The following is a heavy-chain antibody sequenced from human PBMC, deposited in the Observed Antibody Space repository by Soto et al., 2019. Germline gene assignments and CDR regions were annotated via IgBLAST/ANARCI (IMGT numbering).Heavy chain of an antibody. J-gene: IGHJ4*02. CDR3: ARGPLYYFDH. CDR1: GFIFTSYT. CDR2: ISSSSTNI. Sequence: EVQLVESGGGLVKPGGSLRLSCAASGFIFTSYTMNWVRRAPGKGLEWVSSISSSSTNIHYADSVKGRFTISRDNAKKSLYLQMNSLRAEDTAVYYCARGPLYYFDHWGQGTLVTVSS. V-gene: IGHV3-21*02.